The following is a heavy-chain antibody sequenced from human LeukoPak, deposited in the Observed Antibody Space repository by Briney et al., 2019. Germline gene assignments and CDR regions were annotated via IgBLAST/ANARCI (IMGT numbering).Heavy chain of an antibody. CDR1: GFSFSSYG. V-gene: IGHV3-30*18. CDR3: AKGRGTDY. J-gene: IGHJ4*02. Sequence: PGGSLRLSCAAFGFSFSSYGMHWVRQAPGKGLEWVAVISYDGSNKYYADSVKGRFTISRDNSKNTLYLQMNSLRAEGTAVYYCAKGRGTDYWGQGTLVTVSS. CDR2: ISYDGSNK. D-gene: IGHD1-1*01.